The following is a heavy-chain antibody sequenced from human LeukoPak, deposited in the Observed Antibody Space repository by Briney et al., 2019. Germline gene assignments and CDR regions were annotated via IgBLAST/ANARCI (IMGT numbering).Heavy chain of an antibody. CDR2: IYYRGST. V-gene: IGHV4-39*07. CDR3: VSAFSWSQGYFQH. CDR1: GGSISSSSYY. J-gene: IGHJ1*01. D-gene: IGHD2-8*02. Sequence: SETLSLTCTVSGGSISSSSYYWGWIRQPPGKGLEWIGSIYYRGSTYYNPSLKSRVTISVDTSKNHFSLKLSSVTAADTAVYYCVSAFSWSQGYFQHWGQGTLVTVSS.